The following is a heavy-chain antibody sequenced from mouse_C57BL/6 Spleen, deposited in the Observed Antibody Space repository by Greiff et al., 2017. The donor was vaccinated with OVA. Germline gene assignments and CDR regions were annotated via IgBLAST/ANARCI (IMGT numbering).Heavy chain of an antibody. CDR3: ARIDYDEQGYFDY. D-gene: IGHD2-4*01. CDR2: INPNSGST. CDR1: GYTFTSYW. V-gene: IGHV1-64*01. Sequence: QVQLKQPGAELVKPGASVKLSCKASGYTFTSYWMHWVKQRPGRGLEWIGMINPNSGSTNYNEKFKSKATLTVDNSSSTAYMQLSSLTSEDSAVYYCARIDYDEQGYFDYWGQGTTLTVSS. J-gene: IGHJ2*01.